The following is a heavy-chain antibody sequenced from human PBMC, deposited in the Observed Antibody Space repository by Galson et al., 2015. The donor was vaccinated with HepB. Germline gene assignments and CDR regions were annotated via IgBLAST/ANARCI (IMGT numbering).Heavy chain of an antibody. J-gene: IGHJ5*02. CDR1: GSTFTSYA. Sequence: SVKVSCKASGSTFTSYAMHWVRQAPGQGLEWMGGIIPIFGTANYAQKFQGRVTITADKSTSTAYMELSSLRSEDTAVYYCARDRVGATHNWFDPWGQGTLVTVSS. V-gene: IGHV1-69*06. D-gene: IGHD1-26*01. CDR2: IIPIFGTA. CDR3: ARDRVGATHNWFDP.